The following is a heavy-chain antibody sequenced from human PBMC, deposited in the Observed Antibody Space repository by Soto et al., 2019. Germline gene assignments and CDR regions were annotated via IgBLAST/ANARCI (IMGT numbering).Heavy chain of an antibody. V-gene: IGHV1-69*01. J-gene: IGHJ6*02. CDR1: GGTFSSYA. Sequence: QVQLVQSGAEVKKPGSSVKVSCKASGGTFSSYAISWVRQAPAQGLEWMGGIIPISVTANYAQKFQARVTITADESTSTAYMEPSSLRSEDTAAYYSARSPGSSTSLEISSSYYYGMDVWGQGNTVTVS. CDR2: IIPISVTA. D-gene: IGHD2-2*01. CDR3: ARSPGSSTSLEISSSYYYGMDV.